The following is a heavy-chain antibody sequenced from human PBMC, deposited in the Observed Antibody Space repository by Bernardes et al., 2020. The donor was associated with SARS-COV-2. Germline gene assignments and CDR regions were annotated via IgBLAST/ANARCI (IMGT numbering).Heavy chain of an antibody. Sequence: SETLSLTCTVSGGSISSSSYYWGWIRQPPGKGLEWIGSIYYSGSTYYNPSLKSRVTISVDTSKNQFSLKLSSVTAADTAVYYCASLEAAGTSYYYGMDVWGQGTTVTVSS. CDR3: ASLEAAGTSYYYGMDV. V-gene: IGHV4-39*01. D-gene: IGHD6-13*01. CDR2: IYYSGST. J-gene: IGHJ6*02. CDR1: GGSISSSSYY.